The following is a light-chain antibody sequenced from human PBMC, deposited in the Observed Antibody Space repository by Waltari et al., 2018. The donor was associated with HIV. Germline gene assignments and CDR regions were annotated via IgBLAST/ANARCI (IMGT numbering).Light chain of an antibody. CDR3: QQRTNWLWT. CDR2: GAS. J-gene: IGKJ1*01. Sequence: EIVLTQSPGTLSLSPGERATLSCRASQSVSSSYLAWYQQKPGQAPRLLIYGASSRATGIPDRFSGSGSGTDFTLTITSLEPEDFAVYYCQQRTNWLWTFGQGTKVEIK. V-gene: IGKV3D-20*02. CDR1: QSVSSSY.